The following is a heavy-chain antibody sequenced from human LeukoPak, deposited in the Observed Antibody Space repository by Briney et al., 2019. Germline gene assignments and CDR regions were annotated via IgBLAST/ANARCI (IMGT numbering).Heavy chain of an antibody. CDR3: AGRRIADSTVSPDNWFDP. D-gene: IGHD4-11*01. J-gene: IGHJ5*02. CDR2: VSYSAGT. Sequence: SETLSLTCSVSGASVSSYYWNWIRQPPGEGLEWIGHVSYSAGTNYSPSLKSRVTVSLDTSKNQFSLRLTSVTAADTAVYYCAGRRIADSTVSPDNWFDPWGRGTLVTASS. V-gene: IGHV4-59*08. CDR1: GASVSSYY.